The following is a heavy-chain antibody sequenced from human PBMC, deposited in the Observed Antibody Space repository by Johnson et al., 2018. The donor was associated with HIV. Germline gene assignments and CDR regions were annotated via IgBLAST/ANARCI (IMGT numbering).Heavy chain of an antibody. V-gene: IGHV3-30*03. J-gene: IGHJ3*02. CDR1: GFMFSSFA. CDR2: ISYDGSNK. Sequence: QVQLVESGGGVVQPGRSLRLSCAASGFMFSSFAMHWVRQAPGKGLEWVAVISYDGSNKYYVDSVKGRFTISRDNSKNTLYLQMNSLRAEDTAVYYCARGDDSSAWGAFDIWGQGTMVTVSS. CDR3: ARGDDSSAWGAFDI. D-gene: IGHD3-22*01.